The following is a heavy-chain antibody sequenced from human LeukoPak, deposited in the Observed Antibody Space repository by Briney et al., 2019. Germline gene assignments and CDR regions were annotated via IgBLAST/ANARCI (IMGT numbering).Heavy chain of an antibody. CDR3: ARESSSWNY. CDR2: INPSSGST. V-gene: IGHV1-46*01. Sequence: ASVKVSCKASGYTFTGYYMHWVRQAPGQGLEWMGIINPSSGSTSYAQKFQGRVTMTRDTSTSTVYMEPSSLRSEDTAVYYCARESSSWNYWGQGTLVTVSS. J-gene: IGHJ4*02. D-gene: IGHD6-13*01. CDR1: GYTFTGYY.